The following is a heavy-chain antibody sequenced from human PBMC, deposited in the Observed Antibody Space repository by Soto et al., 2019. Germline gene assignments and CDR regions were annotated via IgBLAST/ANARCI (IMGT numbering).Heavy chain of an antibody. J-gene: IGHJ4*02. D-gene: IGHD2-15*01. V-gene: IGHV1-69*06. CDR3: ARGSERRWYFDY. CDR2: IIPIFGTA. CDR1: GGSFSSYA. Sequence: GASVKVSCKDSGGSFSSYAISWVRLAPGQGLEWMGGIIPIFGTANSAQKFQGRVTITADKSTSTAYMELSSLRSEDTAVYYCARGSERRWYFDYWGQGTLVTVSS.